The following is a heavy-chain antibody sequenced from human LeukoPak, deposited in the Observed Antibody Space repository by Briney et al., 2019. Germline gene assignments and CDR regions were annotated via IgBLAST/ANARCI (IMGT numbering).Heavy chain of an antibody. J-gene: IGHJ3*02. CDR2: IYSGGST. CDR1: GFTVSSNY. D-gene: IGHD6-19*01. Sequence: PGRSLRLSCAASGFTVSSNYMSWVRQAPGKGLEWVSVIYSGGSTYYADSVKGRFTISRDNSKNTLYLQMNSLRAEDTAVYYCASRIAVAGTLAFDIWGQGTMVTVSS. CDR3: ASRIAVAGTLAFDI. V-gene: IGHV3-53*01.